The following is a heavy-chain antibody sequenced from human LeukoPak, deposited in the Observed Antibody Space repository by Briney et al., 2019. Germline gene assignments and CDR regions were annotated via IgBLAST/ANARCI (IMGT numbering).Heavy chain of an antibody. CDR1: GFTFRSYW. V-gene: IGHV3-7*01. J-gene: IGHJ5*02. CDR2: IKEDGSEK. Sequence: GGSLRLSCETSGFTFRSYWMTWVRQPPGKGLEWVATIKEDGSEKYYVDSVKGRFTISRDDAENSLYLQMSCLRAEDTAVYYCATFSAAESWGQGTLVTVSS. D-gene: IGHD2-2*01. CDR3: ATFSAAES.